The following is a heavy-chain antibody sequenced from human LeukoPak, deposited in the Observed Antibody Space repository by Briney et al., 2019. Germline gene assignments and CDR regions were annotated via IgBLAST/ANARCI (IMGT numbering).Heavy chain of an antibody. CDR3: TTRDPNAFDI. Sequence: GGSLRLSCAASGFTFSGSAMHWVRQASGKGLEWVGRIRSKANSYATAYAASVKGRFTIYRDDSKNTAYLQMNSLKTEDTAVYYCTTRDPNAFDIWGQGTMVTVSS. V-gene: IGHV3-73*01. J-gene: IGHJ3*02. CDR2: IRSKANSYAT. CDR1: GFTFSGSA.